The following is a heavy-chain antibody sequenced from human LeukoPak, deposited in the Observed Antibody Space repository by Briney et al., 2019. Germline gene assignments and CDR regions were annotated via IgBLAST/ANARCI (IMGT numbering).Heavy chain of an antibody. CDR3: ARELRGNYDFWSGYYTDDAFDI. Sequence: GGSLRLSCAASGFTFSSYAMHWVRQAPGKGLEWVAVISYDGSNKYYADSVKGRFTISRDNSKNTLYLQMNSLRAEDTAVYYCARELRGNYDFWSGYYTDDAFDIWGQGTMVTVSS. J-gene: IGHJ3*02. CDR2: ISYDGSNK. D-gene: IGHD3-3*01. V-gene: IGHV3-30-3*01. CDR1: GFTFSSYA.